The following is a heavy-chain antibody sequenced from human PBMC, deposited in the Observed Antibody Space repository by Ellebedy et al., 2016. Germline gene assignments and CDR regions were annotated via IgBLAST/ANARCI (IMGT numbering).Heavy chain of an antibody. CDR3: ARDYSWKMYDY. D-gene: IGHD1-1*01. Sequence: GESLKISXAASGFTFSDYYMSWIRQAPGKGLEWVSYISNSGNSMFYADSVKGRFTISRDNAKNSLYLQMNSLRAEDTAVYYCARDYSWKMYDYWGQGILVTVSS. CDR2: ISNSGNSM. V-gene: IGHV3-11*01. J-gene: IGHJ4*02. CDR1: GFTFSDYY.